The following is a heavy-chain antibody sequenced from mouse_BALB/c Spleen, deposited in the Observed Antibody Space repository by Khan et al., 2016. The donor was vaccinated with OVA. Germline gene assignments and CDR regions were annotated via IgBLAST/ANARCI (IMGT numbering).Heavy chain of an antibody. J-gene: IGHJ3*01. CDR2: IRSAGKT. Sequence: QVPLKQSGPGLVRPSQTLSITCTVSGFSLTTYGVHWVRQSPGKGLEWLGVIRSAGKTDYNAAFIYRLSITKDNSKSQVFFKMNSLQADDTAMYYCARNSYMYDFTYWGQGTLVTVSA. CDR3: ARNSYMYDFTY. D-gene: IGHD2-14*01. V-gene: IGHV2-2*01. CDR1: GFSLTTYG.